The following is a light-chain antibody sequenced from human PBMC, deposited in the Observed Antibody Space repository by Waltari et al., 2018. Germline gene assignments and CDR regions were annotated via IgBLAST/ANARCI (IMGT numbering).Light chain of an antibody. CDR3: GTWDTSLSALI. CDR2: ENN. J-gene: IGLJ2*01. Sequence: QSVLTQPPSVSAAPGQKVTISCSGSSSNIGNDYVSWYQQLPGTAPKLFIYENNKRPSGLPDRVSGTKSGTSATLGITGLQTGDEADYYCGTWDTSLSALIFGGGTKLTVL. CDR1: SSNIGNDY. V-gene: IGLV1-51*02.